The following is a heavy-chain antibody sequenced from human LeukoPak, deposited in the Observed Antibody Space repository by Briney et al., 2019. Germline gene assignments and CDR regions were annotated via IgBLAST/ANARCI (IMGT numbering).Heavy chain of an antibody. V-gene: IGHV4-34*01. CDR2: INHSGSS. CDR1: GGSFSGYY. CDR3: ARYVYDSSGYYYYYYYMDV. Sequence: SETLSLTCAVYGGSFSGYYWSWIRQPPGKGLERTGEINHSGSSNYNPSPKSRVTISVETSKNQFSLKLSSVTAADTAVYYCARYVYDSSGYYYYYYYMDVWGKGTTVTVSS. J-gene: IGHJ6*03. D-gene: IGHD3-22*01.